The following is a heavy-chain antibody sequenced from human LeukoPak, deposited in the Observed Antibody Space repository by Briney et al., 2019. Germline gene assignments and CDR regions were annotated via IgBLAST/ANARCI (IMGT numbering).Heavy chain of an antibody. J-gene: IGHJ6*02. CDR2: TYYRSKWYN. V-gene: IGHV6-1*01. D-gene: IGHD3-10*01. Sequence: SQTLSLTCAISGDSVSSNSAAWNWIRQSPSGGLEWLGRTYYRSKWYNDYAVSVKSRITINPDRSKNQFSLKLSSVTAADTAVYYCAREAVAGGSGSNYHYYGVDVWGQGTTVTVSS. CDR3: AREAVAGGSGSNYHYYGVDV. CDR1: GDSVSSNSAA.